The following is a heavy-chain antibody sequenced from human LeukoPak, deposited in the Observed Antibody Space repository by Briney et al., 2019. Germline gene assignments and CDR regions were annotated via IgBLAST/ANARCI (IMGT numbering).Heavy chain of an antibody. CDR2: ISSGSDYI. D-gene: IGHD6-19*01. Sequence: GGSLRLSCAASGFTFSDYYMSWIRQAPGKGLEWVSSISSGSDYIYYADSVKGRFTISRDNAKNSLYLQMNSLRAEDTAVYYCASVAVAGYFDSWGQGTLVTVSS. CDR3: ASVAVAGYFDS. J-gene: IGHJ4*02. CDR1: GFTFSDYY. V-gene: IGHV3-21*01.